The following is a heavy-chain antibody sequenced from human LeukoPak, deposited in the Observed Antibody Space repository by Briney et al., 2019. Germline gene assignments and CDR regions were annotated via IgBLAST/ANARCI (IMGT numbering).Heavy chain of an antibody. J-gene: IGHJ4*02. CDR2: FSASGGTT. CDR1: RFTFSRSA. V-gene: IGHV3-23*01. D-gene: IGHD1-26*01. Sequence: GGTLRLSCAASRFTFSRSAMNWVRQAPGKGLEWVSSFSASGGTTYYADSVKGRFTISRDNSKNTLSVQMNSLRAEDTAVYYCAKGNYSGGYYFDSWGQGTLVTVSS. CDR3: AKGNYSGGYYFDS.